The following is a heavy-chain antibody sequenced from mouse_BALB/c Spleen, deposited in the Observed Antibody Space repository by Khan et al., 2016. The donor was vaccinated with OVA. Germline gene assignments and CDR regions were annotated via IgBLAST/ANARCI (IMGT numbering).Heavy chain of an antibody. CDR1: GFTFSDYY. V-gene: IGHV5-12*02. CDR2: ISNGGGST. CDR3: ARQLNGAMDY. Sequence: EVELVESGGGLVQPGGSLKLSCATSGFTFSDYYIYWVRQTPEKRLEWVAYISNGGGSTYYPDTIEGRFTISRDNAKNNLYLQMSRLKSEDTAMYYCARQLNGAMDYWGQGTSVTVSS. D-gene: IGHD1-3*01. J-gene: IGHJ4*01.